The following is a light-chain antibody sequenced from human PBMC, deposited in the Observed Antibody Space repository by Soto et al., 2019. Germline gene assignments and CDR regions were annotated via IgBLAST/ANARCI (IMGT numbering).Light chain of an antibody. CDR2: EVS. Sequence: QSALTQPASVSGSPGQSITISCTGTSGDVGGYYYVSWYQQLPGKAPKLMISEVSNRPSGVSNRFSGSKSGNTASLTISALQAEDEAEYYCCSYSPSTTVVFGGGTKLTVL. CDR1: SGDVGGYYY. J-gene: IGLJ3*02. V-gene: IGLV2-14*01. CDR3: CSYSPSTTVV.